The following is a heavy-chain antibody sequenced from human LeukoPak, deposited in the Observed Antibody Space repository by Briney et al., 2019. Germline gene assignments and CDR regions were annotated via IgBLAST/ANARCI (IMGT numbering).Heavy chain of an antibody. Sequence: ASVNVSCKASGYTLTCYYMHWVRQAPGQGLECMGWINPNSGGTNYAQKFQGRVTMTRDTSITTAYMELSSLRSDDTAVYYCSKGVGAFDIWGQGTMVTVSS. V-gene: IGHV1-2*02. CDR2: INPNSGGT. CDR1: GYTLTCYY. J-gene: IGHJ3*02. CDR3: SKGVGAFDI. D-gene: IGHD2-8*01.